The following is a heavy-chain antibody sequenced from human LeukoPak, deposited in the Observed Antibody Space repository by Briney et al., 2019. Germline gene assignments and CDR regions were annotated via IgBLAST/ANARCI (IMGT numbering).Heavy chain of an antibody. V-gene: IGHV4-59*01. J-gene: IGHJ4*02. Sequence: PSETLSLTCTVSGGSISSYYWSWIRQPPGKGLEWIGYIYYSGSTNYNPSLKSRVTISVDTSKNQFSLKLSSATAADTAVYYCARSQLGLAGYFDYWGQGTLVTVSS. CDR2: IYYSGST. CDR1: GGSISSYY. D-gene: IGHD1-1*01. CDR3: ARSQLGLAGYFDY.